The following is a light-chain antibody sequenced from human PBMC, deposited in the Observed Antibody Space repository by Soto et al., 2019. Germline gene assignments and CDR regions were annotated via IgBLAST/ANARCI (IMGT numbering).Light chain of an antibody. V-gene: IGKV1-27*01. CDR2: AAS. CDR1: QGISNN. CDR3: QNYNSAPRR. Sequence: DIQMTQSPSSLSASVGDRVTITCRASQGISNNLAWYQQKPGKVPKLLIYAASTLQSGVPSRFSGSGSGTDCTLTISSLQPEEVATYYCQNYNSAPRRYGQGTKVEIK. J-gene: IGKJ1*01.